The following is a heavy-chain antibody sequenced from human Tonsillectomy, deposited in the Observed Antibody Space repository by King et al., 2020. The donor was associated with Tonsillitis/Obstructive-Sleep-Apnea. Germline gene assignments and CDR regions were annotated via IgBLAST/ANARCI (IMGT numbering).Heavy chain of an antibody. J-gene: IGHJ6*03. V-gene: IGHV3-30*04. D-gene: IGHD3-3*01. CDR3: ARSDYDFYLGYYYYYYYMDV. CDR1: GFTFSSYA. Sequence: VQLVESGGGVVQPGRSLRLSCAASGFTFSSYAMHWVRQAPGKGLEWVAVISYDGSNKYYADSVKGRFTISRDNSKNTLYLQMNSLRAEDTAVYYCARSDYDFYLGYYYYYYYMDVWGKGTTVTVSS. CDR2: ISYDGSNK.